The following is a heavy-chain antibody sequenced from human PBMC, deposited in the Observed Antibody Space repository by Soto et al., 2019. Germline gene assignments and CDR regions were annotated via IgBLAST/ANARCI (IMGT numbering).Heavy chain of an antibody. J-gene: IGHJ6*02. D-gene: IGHD2-2*01. Sequence: GGSLRLSCGDSGFTSRTSGLHWVRQAPGKGLEWVAGMSDDGSKSYLGDSVKGRFTISKDISTNTLDLQMNSLRVEDTGVYYCAKERGYCSGSSCYGSNAMDVWGQGIKVTVSS. CDR1: GFTSRTSG. V-gene: IGHV3-30*18. CDR2: MSDDGSKS. CDR3: AKERGYCSGSSCYGSNAMDV.